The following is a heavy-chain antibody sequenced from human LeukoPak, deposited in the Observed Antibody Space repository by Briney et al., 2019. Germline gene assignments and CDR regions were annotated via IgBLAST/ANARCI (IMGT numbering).Heavy chain of an antibody. Sequence: GGSLRLSCAASGFTFSSYWMHWVRQAPGKGLVWVSRINTDGSSTSYADSVKGRFTISRDNAKNTLYLQMNSLRAEDTAVYYCARMGYCSTTSCWVRTDMDVWGKGTTVTVSS. V-gene: IGHV3-74*01. CDR2: INTDGSST. CDR3: ARMGYCSTTSCWVRTDMDV. J-gene: IGHJ6*03. D-gene: IGHD2-2*01. CDR1: GFTFSSYW.